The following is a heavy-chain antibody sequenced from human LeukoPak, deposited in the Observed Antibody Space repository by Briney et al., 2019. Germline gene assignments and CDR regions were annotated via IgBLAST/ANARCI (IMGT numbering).Heavy chain of an antibody. D-gene: IGHD5/OR15-5a*01. CDR3: ARLSRAADSVPFDY. J-gene: IGHJ4*02. CDR2: ISSSSSYI. CDR1: GSTFSSYS. V-gene: IGHV3-21*01. Sequence: GGSLRHSCAASGSTFSSYSMNWVRQAPGKGLEWVSSISSSSSYIYYADSVKGRFTISRDNAKNSLYLQMNSLRAEDTAVYYCARLSRAADSVPFDYWGQGTLVTVSS.